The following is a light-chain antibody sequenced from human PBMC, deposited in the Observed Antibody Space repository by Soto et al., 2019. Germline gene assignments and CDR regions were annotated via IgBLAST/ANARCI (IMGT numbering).Light chain of an antibody. CDR3: QQAYGTPPT. Sequence: DIQVTQSPSSLSASVGDRVTITCRASQSITTLLNWYQQKPGNAPKLLIYAASSLQTGVPSRFSGSGSGTDFTLTISSLQREDFATYYCQQAYGTPPTFGQGTKVEIK. CDR2: AAS. CDR1: QSITTL. J-gene: IGKJ1*01. V-gene: IGKV1-39*01.